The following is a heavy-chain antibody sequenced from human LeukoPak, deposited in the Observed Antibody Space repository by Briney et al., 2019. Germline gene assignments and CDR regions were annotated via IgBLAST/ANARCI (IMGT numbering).Heavy chain of an antibody. J-gene: IGHJ3*02. CDR2: ISSSSSYI. CDR3: ARVGQQLVPYDAFDI. CDR1: GFTFSSYS. V-gene: IGHV3-21*01. Sequence: GGSLRLSCAASGFTFSSYSMNWVRQAPGKGLEWVSSISSSSSYIYYADSVKGRFTISRDNAKNSLYLQMNSLRAEDTAVYYCARVGQQLVPYDAFDIWGQGTMVTVSS. D-gene: IGHD6-13*01.